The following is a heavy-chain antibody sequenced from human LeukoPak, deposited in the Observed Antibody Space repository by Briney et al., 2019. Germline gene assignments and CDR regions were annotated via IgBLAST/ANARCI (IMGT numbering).Heavy chain of an antibody. V-gene: IGHV1-18*01. CDR2: ISTYDGNT. CDR3: ARESNWAYYFDY. Sequence: ASVKVSFKTSGYTFTSYGISWVRRAPGQGLEWMGWISTYDGNTNYAEKFQGRVTMTTDSSTSTAFMELRSLTSDDTAVYWCARESNWAYYFDYWGQGTLVTVSS. CDR1: GYTFTSYG. J-gene: IGHJ4*02. D-gene: IGHD1-1*01.